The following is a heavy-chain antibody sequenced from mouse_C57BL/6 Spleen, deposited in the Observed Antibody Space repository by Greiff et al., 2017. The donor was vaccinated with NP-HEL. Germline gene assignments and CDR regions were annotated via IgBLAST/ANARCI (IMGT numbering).Heavy chain of an antibody. CDR1: GYAFSSYW. D-gene: IGHD1-1*01. J-gene: IGHJ1*03. V-gene: IGHV1-80*01. CDR2: IYPGDGDT. Sequence: QVQLKQSGAELVKPGASVKISCKASGYAFSSYWMNWVKQRPGKGLEWIGQIYPGDGDTNYNGKFKGKATLTADKSSSTAYMQRSSLTSEDSAVYFCAFYYGSSYWYFDVWGTGTTVTVSS. CDR3: AFYYGSSYWYFDV.